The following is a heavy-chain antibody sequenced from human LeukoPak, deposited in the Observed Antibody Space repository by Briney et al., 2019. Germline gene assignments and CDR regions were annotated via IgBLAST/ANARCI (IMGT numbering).Heavy chain of an antibody. Sequence: GGSLRLSCAASGFTFSNYDMHWVRQAPGKGLEWVATIWYDGNKEDYADSVKGRFTISRDNSENTLYLQMNSLRAEDTAVYYCARDPSGPPDYWGQGTLVTVSS. CDR3: ARDPSGPPDY. CDR1: GFTFSNYD. V-gene: IGHV3-33*01. J-gene: IGHJ4*02. CDR2: IWYDGNKE.